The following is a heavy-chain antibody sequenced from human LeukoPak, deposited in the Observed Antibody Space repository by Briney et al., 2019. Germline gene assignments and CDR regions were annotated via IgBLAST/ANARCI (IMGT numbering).Heavy chain of an antibody. D-gene: IGHD5-18*01. V-gene: IGHV1-69*13. Sequence: SVKVSCKASGGTFSSYAISWVRQAPGQGLEWMGGIIPIFGTANYAQKFQGRVRITADESTSTAYMELSSLRSEDTAVYYCASQGVGDTAMGDDYWGQGTLVTVSS. J-gene: IGHJ4*02. CDR1: GGTFSSYA. CDR2: IIPIFGTA. CDR3: ASQGVGDTAMGDDY.